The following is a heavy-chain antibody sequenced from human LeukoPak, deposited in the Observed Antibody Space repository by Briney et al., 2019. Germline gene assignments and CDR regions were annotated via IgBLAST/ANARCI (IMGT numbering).Heavy chain of an antibody. Sequence: PGGSLRLSCAASGFTFSNYGMNRVRQAPGKGLEWVTAISASGGNTYYADSVKGRFTISRDNAKDTLYLQMNSLRAEDTALYYCAKERASRLPFDYWGQGTLVTVSS. CDR2: ISASGGNT. CDR3: AKERASRLPFDY. D-gene: IGHD6-25*01. J-gene: IGHJ4*02. CDR1: GFTFSNYG. V-gene: IGHV3-23*01.